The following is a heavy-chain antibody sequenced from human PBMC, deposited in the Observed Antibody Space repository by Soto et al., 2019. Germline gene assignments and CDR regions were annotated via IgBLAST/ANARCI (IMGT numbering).Heavy chain of an antibody. CDR1: GYTFTGYY. CDR2: INPNSGGT. Sequence: ASVKVSCKASGYTFTGYYMHWVRQAPGQGLEWMGWINPNSGGTNYAKKFQGRVTMTRDTSISTAYMELSRLRSDDTAVYYCARTKITFGGAFYGMDVWGQGTTVTVSS. D-gene: IGHD3-16*01. V-gene: IGHV1-2*02. J-gene: IGHJ6*02. CDR3: ARTKITFGGAFYGMDV.